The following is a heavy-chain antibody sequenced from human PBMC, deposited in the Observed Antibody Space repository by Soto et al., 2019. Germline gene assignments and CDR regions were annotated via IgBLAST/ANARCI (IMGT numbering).Heavy chain of an antibody. CDR1: GYSFTSYW. CDR2: IYPGDSDT. J-gene: IGHJ1*01. Sequence: GESLKISCKGSGYSFTSYWIGWVRQMPGKGLEWMGIIYPGDSDTRYSPSFQGQVTISADKSISTAYLQWSSLKASDTAMYYCARTSNYSSSWYLQSEYFQHWGQGTLVTVSS. CDR3: ARTSNYSSSWYLQSEYFQH. D-gene: IGHD6-13*01. V-gene: IGHV5-51*01.